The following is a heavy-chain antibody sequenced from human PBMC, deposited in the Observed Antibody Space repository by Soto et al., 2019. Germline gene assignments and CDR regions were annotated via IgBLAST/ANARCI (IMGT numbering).Heavy chain of an antibody. CDR3: ARDLGRFGTYYFDY. D-gene: IGHD3-10*01. V-gene: IGHV3-21*01. CDR1: GFTFSSYS. J-gene: IGHJ4*02. Sequence: EVQLVESGGGLVKPGGSLRLSCAASGFTFSSYSMNWVRQAPGKGLEWVSSISSSSSYIYYADSVKGRFTISRDNAKKSLYLQMNSLRAEDTALYYCARDLGRFGTYYFDYWGQGTLVTVSS. CDR2: ISSSSSYI.